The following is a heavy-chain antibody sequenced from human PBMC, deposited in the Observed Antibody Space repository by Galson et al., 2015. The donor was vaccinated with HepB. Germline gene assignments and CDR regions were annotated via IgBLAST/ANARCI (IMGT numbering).Heavy chain of an antibody. CDR2: ISAYNGNT. D-gene: IGHD3-22*01. Sequence: SVKVSCKASGYTFTSYGISWVRQAPGQGLEWMGWISAYNGNTNYAQKLQGRVTMTTDTSTSTAYMELRSLRSDDTAVYYCARDYYDSSGYYPNWYFDLWGRGTLVTVSS. CDR3: ARDYYDSSGYYPNWYFDL. V-gene: IGHV1-18*04. J-gene: IGHJ2*01. CDR1: GYTFTSYG.